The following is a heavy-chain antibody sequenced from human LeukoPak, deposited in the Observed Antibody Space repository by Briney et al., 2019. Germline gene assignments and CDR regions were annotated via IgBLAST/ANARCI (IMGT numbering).Heavy chain of an antibody. CDR1: GYTFTSYG. V-gene: IGHV1-18*01. CDR3: AREGGKSFTYYYYYGMDV. CDR2: ISAYNGNT. Sequence: ASVKVSCKASGYTFTSYGISWVRQAPGQGLEWMGWISAYNGNTNYAQKLQGRVTMTTDTSTSTAYMELRSLRSDDTAVYYCAREGGKSFTYYYYYGMDVWGQGTTVTVSS. D-gene: IGHD3-16*01. J-gene: IGHJ6*02.